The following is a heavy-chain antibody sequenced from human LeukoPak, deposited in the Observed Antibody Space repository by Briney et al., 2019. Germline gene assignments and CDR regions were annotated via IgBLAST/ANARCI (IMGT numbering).Heavy chain of an antibody. J-gene: IGHJ4*02. CDR1: GFTFSSYE. V-gene: IGHV3-48*03. CDR2: ISSSGSTI. D-gene: IGHD5-12*01. CDR3: ARVGGYSGYDPKDYYFDY. Sequence: PGGSLRLSCAASGFTFSSYEMNWVRQAPGKGLEWVSYISSSGSTIYYADSVKGRFTISRDNAKNSLYLQMNSLRAEDTAVYYCARVGGYSGYDPKDYYFDYWGQGTLVTVSS.